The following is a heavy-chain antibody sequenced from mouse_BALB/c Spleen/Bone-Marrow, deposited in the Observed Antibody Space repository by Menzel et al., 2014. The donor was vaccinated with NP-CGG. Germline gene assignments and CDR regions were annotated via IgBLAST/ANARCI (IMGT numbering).Heavy chain of an antibody. D-gene: IGHD2-4*01. CDR1: GYSFTDYN. CDR2: IDPYIDGT. CDR3: ARPLYYDYGFAY. J-gene: IGHJ3*01. V-gene: IGHV1S135*01. Sequence: EVQLQQSGPELVKPGASVKVSCKASGYSFTDYNMYWVKQSHGKSLEWIGYIDPYIDGTSYNQKFRGKATLTADKSSSTAFMHLNSLTSEDSAVYYCARPLYYDYGFAYWGQGTLVTVST.